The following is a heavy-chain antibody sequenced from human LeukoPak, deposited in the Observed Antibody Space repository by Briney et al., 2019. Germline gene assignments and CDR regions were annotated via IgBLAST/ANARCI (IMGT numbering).Heavy chain of an antibody. V-gene: IGHV3-48*01. J-gene: IGHJ4*02. CDR1: GFTFSSYS. Sequence: GGSLRLSCAASGFTFSSYSMNWVRQAPGKGLEWVSYISSSSSTIYYADSVKGRFTISRDNSKNTLYLQMSSLRAEDTAIYYCAKDGAYLSYFDYWGQGTLVTVSS. CDR3: AKDGAYLSYFDY. CDR2: ISSSSSTI. D-gene: IGHD2-15*01.